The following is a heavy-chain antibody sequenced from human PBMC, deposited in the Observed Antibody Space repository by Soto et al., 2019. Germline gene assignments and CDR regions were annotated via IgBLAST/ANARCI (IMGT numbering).Heavy chain of an antibody. CDR1: GGSSSGYY. V-gene: IGHV4-34*01. CDR2: INHSGST. CDR3: ARGVTIFGVAQIYYYYYGMDV. D-gene: IGHD3-3*01. Sequence: QVQLQQWGAGLLKPSETLSLTCAVYGGSSSGYYWSWIRQPPGQGLEWIGEINHSGSTNYNPSLKSRVTISVDTSKNQFSLKLSSVTAADTAVYYCARGVTIFGVAQIYYYYYGMDVWGQGTTVTVSS. J-gene: IGHJ6*02.